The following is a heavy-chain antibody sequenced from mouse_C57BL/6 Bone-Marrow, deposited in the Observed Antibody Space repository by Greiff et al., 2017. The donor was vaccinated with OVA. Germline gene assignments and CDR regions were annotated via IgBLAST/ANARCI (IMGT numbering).Heavy chain of an antibody. CDR3: ARDPFIYYGYDGTDY. Sequence: EVQLVESGPGLVKPSQSLSLTCSVTGYSITSGYYWNWIRQFPGNKLEWMGYISYDGSNNYNPSLKNRIPITRDTSKNQFFLKLNSVTTEDTATYYCARDPFIYYGYDGTDYWGQGTTLTVSS. D-gene: IGHD2-2*01. CDR2: ISYDGSN. CDR1: GYSITSGYY. V-gene: IGHV3-6*01. J-gene: IGHJ2*01.